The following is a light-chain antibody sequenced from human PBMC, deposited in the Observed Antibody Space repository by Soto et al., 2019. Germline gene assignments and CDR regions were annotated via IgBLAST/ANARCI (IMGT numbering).Light chain of an antibody. CDR2: LEGSGSY. Sequence: QPVLTQSSSASASLGSSVKLTCTLSSGHSTYIIAWHQQQPGKAPRYLMKLEGSGSYNKGSGIPDRFSGTSSGADRYLTISTLQFEDEADYYCETWDTNVVVFGRRTKLTVL. CDR1: SGHSTYI. J-gene: IGLJ2*01. V-gene: IGLV4-60*02. CDR3: ETWDTNVVV.